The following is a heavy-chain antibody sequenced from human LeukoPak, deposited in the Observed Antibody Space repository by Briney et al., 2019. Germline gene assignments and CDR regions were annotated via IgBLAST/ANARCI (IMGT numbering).Heavy chain of an antibody. D-gene: IGHD6-19*01. CDR1: GFAFSDYY. CDR3: ARVSSSSTNYFDS. Sequence: GGSLRLSCAASGFAFSDYYMTWIRQAPGKGLEWVSYISSGSTYTNYGDAVKGRFIISRGNAKNSLYLQMNSLRAEDTAVYYCARVSSSSTNYFDSWGQGTLVTVSS. CDR2: ISSGSTYT. V-gene: IGHV3-11*06. J-gene: IGHJ4*02.